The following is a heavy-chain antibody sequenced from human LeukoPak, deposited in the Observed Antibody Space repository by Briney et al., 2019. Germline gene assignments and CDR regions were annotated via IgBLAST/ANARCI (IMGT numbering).Heavy chain of an antibody. CDR3: ARGSEKAF. J-gene: IGHJ4*02. Sequence: GGSLRLSCAASGFTFSSYAMHWVRQAPGKGLEWVAVISYDGSNKYYANSVKGRFTISRDNSKNTLYLQMNSLGAEDTAVYYCARGSEKAFWGEGTLVTVSS. D-gene: IGHD6-19*01. CDR1: GFTFSSYA. CDR2: ISYDGSNK. V-gene: IGHV3-30*04.